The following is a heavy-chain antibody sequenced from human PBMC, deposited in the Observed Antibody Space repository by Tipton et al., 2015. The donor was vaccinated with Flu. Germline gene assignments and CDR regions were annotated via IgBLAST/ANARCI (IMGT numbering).Heavy chain of an antibody. CDR1: GYTFRNYG. CDR2: ISAYSGYT. V-gene: IGHV1-18*01. CDR3: ARDRKTLLLTTVDYGMDV. J-gene: IGHJ6*02. Sequence: QLVQSGAEVKQPGASVKVSCRASGYTFRNYGISWVRQAPGQRPEWMGWISAYSGYTNYTEKLQGRVTMTTDTSTSTAYMELRSLRSDDTALYYCARDRKTLLLTTVDYGMDVWGQGTPVTVSS. D-gene: IGHD3-16*01.